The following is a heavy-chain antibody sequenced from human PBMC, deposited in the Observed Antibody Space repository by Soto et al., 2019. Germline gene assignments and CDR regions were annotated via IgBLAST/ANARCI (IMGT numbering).Heavy chain of an antibody. CDR3: ARGGLIVVVVATTPFGI. J-gene: IGHJ3*02. V-gene: IGHV1-8*01. CDR2: MNPNSGNT. Sequence: ASVKVSCKASGYTFTSYDINWVRQATGQGLEWMGWMNPNSGNTGYAQKFQGRVTMTRNTSTSTVYMELSSLRSEDTAVYYCARGGLIVVVVATTPFGIWGQGTMVTVSS. CDR1: GYTFTSYD. D-gene: IGHD2-15*01.